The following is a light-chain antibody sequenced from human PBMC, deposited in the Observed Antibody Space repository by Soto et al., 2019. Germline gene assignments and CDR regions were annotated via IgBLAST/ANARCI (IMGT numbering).Light chain of an antibody. CDR1: QSILHSPNNKDA. Sequence: DIVMTQSPDSLAVSLGERATINCKSSQSILHSPNNKDALTWYQQKPGQPPKLLINWASTRESGVPDRFSGAGSGTDFTLTISSLQAEDAAVYYCQQFYTTPTFGQGTRVEIK. V-gene: IGKV4-1*01. CDR3: QQFYTTPT. CDR2: WAS. J-gene: IGKJ1*01.